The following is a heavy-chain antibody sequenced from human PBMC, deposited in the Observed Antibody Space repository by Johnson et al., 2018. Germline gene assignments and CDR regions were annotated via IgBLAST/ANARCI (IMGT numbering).Heavy chain of an antibody. CDR2: ISHTSSPT. V-gene: IGHV3-11*04. D-gene: IGHD1-1*01. Sequence: QVQLVQSGGGLVQXGGSXRLXCAASGFTFGDYSMTWIRQAPGKGLEWVSYISHTSSPTYYAASVKGRFTVSRDNAKNSLYPQSNSLRAEDTALYYCARVPGTTYGMDVWGQGTTVTVSS. CDR1: GFTFGDYS. J-gene: IGHJ6*02. CDR3: ARVPGTTYGMDV.